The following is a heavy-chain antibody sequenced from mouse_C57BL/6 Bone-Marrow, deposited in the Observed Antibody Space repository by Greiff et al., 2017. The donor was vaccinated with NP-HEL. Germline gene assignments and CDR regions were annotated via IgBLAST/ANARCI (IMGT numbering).Heavy chain of an antibody. CDR2: IWRDDDN. D-gene: IGHD3-1*01. J-gene: IGHJ3*01. Sequence: QVTLKVCGPGIVQPSQPVRLTCTFSGFSLSTSGIGVTWIRQPSGQGLEWLATIWRDDDNRYNPSLKSRLAVSQDTSTSQAVLNSITVETADTAVCYCAQGCHLRGFAYWGRGTLVTVSA. CDR3: AQGCHLRGFAY. CDR1: GFSLSTSGIG. V-gene: IGHV8-4*01.